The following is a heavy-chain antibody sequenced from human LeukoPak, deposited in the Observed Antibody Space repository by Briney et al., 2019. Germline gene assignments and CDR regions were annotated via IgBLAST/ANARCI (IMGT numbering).Heavy chain of an antibody. CDR3: ARARQPYVYYDY. CDR1: GGSISSGGYY. V-gene: IGHV4-31*03. Sequence: PSETLSLTCTVSGGSISSGGYYWSWIRQHPGKGLEWIGYIYYSGSTYYNPSLKSRVTISVDTSKNQFSLKLSSVTAADTAVYYCARARQPYVYYDYWGQGTLVTVSS. J-gene: IGHJ4*02. CDR2: IYYSGST. D-gene: IGHD2-8*01.